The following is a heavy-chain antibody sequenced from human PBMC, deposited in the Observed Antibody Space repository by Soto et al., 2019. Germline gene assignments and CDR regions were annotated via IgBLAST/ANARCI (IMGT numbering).Heavy chain of an antibody. CDR3: ARPWDTAMVSTRNY. V-gene: IGHV3-7*03. Sequence: VGSLRLSCAASGFTFSSYSMSWVRQAPGKGLEWVANINKNGGEKYYVDSVKGRFTISRDNAKNSLYLQMNSLRAEDTAVYYCARPWDTAMVSTRNYWGQGTLVTVSS. CDR1: GFTFSSYS. CDR2: INKNGGEK. D-gene: IGHD5-18*01. J-gene: IGHJ4*02.